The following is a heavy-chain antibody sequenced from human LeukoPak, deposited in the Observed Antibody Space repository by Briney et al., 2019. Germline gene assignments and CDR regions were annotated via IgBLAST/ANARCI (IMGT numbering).Heavy chain of an antibody. D-gene: IGHD6-19*01. V-gene: IGHV4-59*02. CDR3: ARPYTSGYRGAFDI. Sequence: SETLSLTCTVSGGTVSGYHWSWIRQPPGKGLEWIGYIYYSGSTNYNPSLKSRVTISVDTSKNQFSLKLSSVTAADTAVYYCARPYTSGYRGAFDIWGQGTMVTVSS. CDR2: IYYSGST. J-gene: IGHJ3*02. CDR1: GGTVSGYH.